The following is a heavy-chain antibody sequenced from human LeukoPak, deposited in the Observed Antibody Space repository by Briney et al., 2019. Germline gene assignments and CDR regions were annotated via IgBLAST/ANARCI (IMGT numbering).Heavy chain of an antibody. V-gene: IGHV3-7*01. Sequence: GRSLRLSCAASGFTFSSYWMSWVRQAPGNGLEWVANIKQDGSEKYYVDSVKGRFTISRDNAKNSLYLQMSSLRAEDTAVYYCARTYAYDATGDRGHWGQGTLVTVSS. CDR2: IKQDGSEK. CDR1: GFTFSSYW. D-gene: IGHD3-16*01. J-gene: IGHJ4*02. CDR3: ARTYAYDATGDRGH.